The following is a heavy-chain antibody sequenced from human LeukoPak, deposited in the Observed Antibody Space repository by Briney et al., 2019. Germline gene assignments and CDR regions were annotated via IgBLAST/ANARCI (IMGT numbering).Heavy chain of an antibody. CDR3: ARENVVREVFDY. V-gene: IGHV3-7*05. CDR1: GFTFSSYW. Sequence: PGGTLRLSCAVSGFTFSSYWMSWVRQVPGEGLEWGANIKQDGSEKYSVASVKGRFTISRDNTKNSLYLQMNSLRVEDTAVYYCARENVVREVFDYWGQGTLVTVSS. J-gene: IGHJ4*02. CDR2: IKQDGSEK. D-gene: IGHD3-10*01.